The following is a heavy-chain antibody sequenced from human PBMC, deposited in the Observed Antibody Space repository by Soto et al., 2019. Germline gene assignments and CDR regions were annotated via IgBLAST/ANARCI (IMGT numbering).Heavy chain of an antibody. CDR2: IIPIFGTA. V-gene: IGHV1-69*12. J-gene: IGHJ2*01. CDR3: ARLGEIATTPPYWYFDL. D-gene: IGHD2-21*01. Sequence: QVQLVQSGAEVKKPGSSVKVSCKASGGTFSSYAISWVRQAPGQGLEWMGGIIPIFGTANYAQKFQGRVTITADESTSTAYMELSSLRSEDTAVYYCARLGEIATTPPYWYFDLWGRGTLVTVSS. CDR1: GGTFSSYA.